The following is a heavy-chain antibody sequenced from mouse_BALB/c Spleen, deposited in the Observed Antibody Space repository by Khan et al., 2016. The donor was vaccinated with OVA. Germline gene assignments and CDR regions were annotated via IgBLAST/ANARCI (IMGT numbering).Heavy chain of an antibody. J-gene: IGHJ4*01. CDR2: INTHSGVP. Sequence: QIQLVQSGPELKKPGETVRISCKASGYTFTTAGMQWVQKMPGKGLKWIGWINTHSGVPKYAEDFKGRFVFSLETSASTAYLQITNLKNEDTATYVCAGGGATYYRNDGGAMDYWGQGTSVTVSS. CDR3: AGGGATYYRNDGGAMDY. V-gene: IGHV9-4*02. D-gene: IGHD2-14*01. CDR1: GYTFTTAG.